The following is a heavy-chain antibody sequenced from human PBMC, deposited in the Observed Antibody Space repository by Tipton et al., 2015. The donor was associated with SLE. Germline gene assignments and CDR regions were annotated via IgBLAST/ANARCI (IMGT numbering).Heavy chain of an antibody. V-gene: IGHV4-59*08. D-gene: IGHD5-18*01. CDR1: GGSISSYY. CDR3: ARGGTAMAYWYFDL. Sequence: LRLSCTVSGGSISSYYWSWIRQPPGKGLEWIGYIYYSGSTNYNPSLKSRVTISVDTSKNQFSLKLGSGTAADTAVYYCARGGTAMAYWYFDLWGRGTLVTVSS. CDR2: IYYSGST. J-gene: IGHJ2*01.